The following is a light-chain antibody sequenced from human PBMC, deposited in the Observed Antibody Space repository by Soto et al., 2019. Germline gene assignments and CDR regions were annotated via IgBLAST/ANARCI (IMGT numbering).Light chain of an antibody. CDR1: SSNIGSNY. J-gene: IGLJ1*01. Sequence: QSVLTQPPSASGTPGQRVTISCSGSSSNIGSNYVYWYQQLPGTAPKLPIYRNNQRPSGVPDRFSGSKSGTSASLAISGLRSEDEADYYCAAWDDSLSGYVFGTGTRSPS. V-gene: IGLV1-47*01. CDR2: RNN. CDR3: AAWDDSLSGYV.